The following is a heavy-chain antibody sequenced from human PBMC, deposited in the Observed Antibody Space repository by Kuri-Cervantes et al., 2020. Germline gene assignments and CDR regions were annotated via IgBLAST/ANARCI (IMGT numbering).Heavy chain of an antibody. CDR1: GYTFTSYG. J-gene: IGHJ4*02. D-gene: IGHD4-17*01. V-gene: IGHV1-18*01. Sequence: ASVKVSCKASGYTFTSYGISWVRQAPGQGLEWMGWISAYNGNTNYAQKLQGRVTITADKSTSTAYMELSSLRSEDTAVYYCASSLEFYGDNWYYFDYWGQGTLVTVSS. CDR3: ASSLEFYGDNWYYFDY. CDR2: ISAYNGNT.